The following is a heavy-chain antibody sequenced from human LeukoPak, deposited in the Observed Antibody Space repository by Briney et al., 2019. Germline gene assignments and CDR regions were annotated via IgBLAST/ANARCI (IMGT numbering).Heavy chain of an antibody. CDR3: AKGYCSSTSCYLFP. CDR1: GFTFSDYW. D-gene: IGHD2-2*01. CDR2: IKQDGSVK. J-gene: IGHJ4*02. V-gene: IGHV3-7*03. Sequence: GGSLRLSCVASGFTFSDYWMSWVRQAPGKGLEWVANIKQDGSVKYFVDSVKGRFTISRDNAKNSLYLQMNSLRAEDMALYYCAKGYCSSTSCYLFPWGQGTLVTVSS.